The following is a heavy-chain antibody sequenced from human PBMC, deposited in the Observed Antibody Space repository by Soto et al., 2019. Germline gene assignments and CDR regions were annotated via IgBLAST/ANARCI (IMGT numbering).Heavy chain of an antibody. J-gene: IGHJ4*02. V-gene: IGHV3-30*18. CDR2: ISYDGSNK. D-gene: IGHD3-10*01. Sequence: QVQLVESGGGVVQPGRSLRLSCAASGFTFSSSGMHWVRQAPGKGLEWVAVISYDGSNKYYADSVKGRFTISRDNYKNTLYLQMNSLRAEDTAVYYGAKDRGGIGELDYWGQGTLVTVSS. CDR3: AKDRGGIGELDY. CDR1: GFTFSSSG.